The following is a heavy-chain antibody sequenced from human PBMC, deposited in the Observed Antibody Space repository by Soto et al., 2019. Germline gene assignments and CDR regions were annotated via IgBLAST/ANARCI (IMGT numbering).Heavy chain of an antibody. Sequence: GESLKISCKGSGYSFTSYWISCVRQMPWKGLEWMGMIDPSDSYTNYSPSFQGHVTISADQSISTAYLQWSCLKAWDTAMYYCARQGGDTAMVTLQDYYYYYGLDVWGQGTTVTVSS. CDR2: IDPSDSYT. D-gene: IGHD5-18*01. J-gene: IGHJ6*02. CDR3: ARQGGDTAMVTLQDYYYYYGLDV. V-gene: IGHV5-10-1*01. CDR1: GYSFTSYW.